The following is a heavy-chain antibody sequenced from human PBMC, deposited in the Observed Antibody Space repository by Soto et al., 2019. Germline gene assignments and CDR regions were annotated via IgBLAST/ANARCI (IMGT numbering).Heavy chain of an antibody. D-gene: IGHD3-3*01. CDR1: GGSFSGYY. J-gene: IGHJ5*02. V-gene: IGHV4-34*01. Sequence: PSETLSLTCAVYGGSFSGYYWSWIRQPPGKGLEWIGEINHSGSTNYNPSLKSRVTISVDTSKNQFSLKLSSVTAADTAVYYCARDRRDWSGYNNWFDPWGQGTLVTVSS. CDR3: ARDRRDWSGYNNWFDP. CDR2: INHSGST.